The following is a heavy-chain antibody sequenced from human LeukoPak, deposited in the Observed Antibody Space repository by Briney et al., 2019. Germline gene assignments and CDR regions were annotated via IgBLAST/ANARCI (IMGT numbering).Heavy chain of an antibody. Sequence: GGSLRLSCAASGFTFSSYAMSWVRQAPGKGLEWVSAISGSGGSTYYADSVKGRFTISRDNSKNTLYLQMNSLRAEDTAVYYCARDRVLGSGYYGFDFWGQGTLVTVSS. D-gene: IGHD3-22*01. V-gene: IGHV3-23*01. CDR2: ISGSGGST. CDR3: ARDRVLGSGYYGFDF. J-gene: IGHJ4*02. CDR1: GFTFSSYA.